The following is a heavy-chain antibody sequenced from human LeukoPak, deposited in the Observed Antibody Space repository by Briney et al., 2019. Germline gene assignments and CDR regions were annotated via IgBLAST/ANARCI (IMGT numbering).Heavy chain of an antibody. CDR2: IKGRSDTI. CDR3: AKDRADVVPTMVLDY. Sequence: GGSLRLSCTASGFIFNNYGMNWVRQAPGKGLEWISYIKGRSDTIHYADSVKGRFTISRDNAKNTLSLQMTSLRAEDTAIYYCAKDRADVVPTMVLDYWGQGTLVTVSS. D-gene: IGHD5-12*01. J-gene: IGHJ4*02. CDR1: GFIFNNYG. V-gene: IGHV3-48*01.